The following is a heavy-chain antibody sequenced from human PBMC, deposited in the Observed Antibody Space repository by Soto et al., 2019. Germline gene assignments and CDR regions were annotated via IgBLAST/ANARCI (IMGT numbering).Heavy chain of an antibody. J-gene: IGHJ6*03. V-gene: IGHV4-34*01. CDR2: INHSGST. CDR1: GGSFSGYY. Sequence: TSETLSLTCAVYGGSFSGYYWSWIRQPPGKGLEWIGEINHSGSTNYNPSLKSRVTISVDTSKNQFSLKLSSVTAADTAVYYCARTYRTRALYYYYYMDVWGKGTTVTVSS. CDR3: ARTYRTRALYYYYYMDV. D-gene: IGHD3-16*02.